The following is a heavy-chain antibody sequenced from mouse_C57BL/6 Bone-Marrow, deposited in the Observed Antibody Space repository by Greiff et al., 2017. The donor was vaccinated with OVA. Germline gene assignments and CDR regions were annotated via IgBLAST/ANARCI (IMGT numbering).Heavy chain of an antibody. CDR3: ARSDYYGSSVDY. Sequence: EVKLVESGGGLVKPGGSLKLSCAASGFTFSDYGMHWVRQAPEQGLEWVAYISSGSSTIYYADTVKGRFTISRDNAKNTLILQMTSLRSEDTAMYYCARSDYYGSSVDYWGPGTTLTVSS. D-gene: IGHD1-1*01. CDR2: ISSGSSTI. CDR1: GFTFSDYG. J-gene: IGHJ2*01. V-gene: IGHV5-17*01.